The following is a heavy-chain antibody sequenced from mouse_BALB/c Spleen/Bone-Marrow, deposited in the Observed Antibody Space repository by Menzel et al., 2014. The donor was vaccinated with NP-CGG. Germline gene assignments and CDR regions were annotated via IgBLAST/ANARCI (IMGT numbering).Heavy chain of an antibody. CDR3: ARRGYYGSSYYFDY. CDR1: GYAFSSYW. D-gene: IGHD1-1*01. CDR2: IYPGDGDT. J-gene: IGHJ2*01. V-gene: IGHV1-80*01. Sequence: QLPLKDSGAELVRPGSSVKISCKASGYAFSSYWMNWVKRRPGQGLEWIGQIYPGDGDTNYNGKFKGKATLTADKSSSTAYMQLSSLTSEDSAVYFCARRGYYGSSYYFDYWGQGTTRTVSS.